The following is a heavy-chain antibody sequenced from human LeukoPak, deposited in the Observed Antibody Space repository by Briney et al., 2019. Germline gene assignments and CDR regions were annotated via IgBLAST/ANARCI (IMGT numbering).Heavy chain of an antibody. CDR1: GFTFSSYA. Sequence: GGSLRLSCAASGFTFSSYAMHWVRQAPGKGLEWVAVISYDGSNKYYADSVKGRFTISRDNSKNTLYLQMNSLRAEDTAVYYCARDGNCGGDCYYYGMDVWGKGTTVTVSS. V-gene: IGHV3-30*04. D-gene: IGHD2-21*01. CDR2: ISYDGSNK. CDR3: ARDGNCGGDCYYYGMDV. J-gene: IGHJ6*04.